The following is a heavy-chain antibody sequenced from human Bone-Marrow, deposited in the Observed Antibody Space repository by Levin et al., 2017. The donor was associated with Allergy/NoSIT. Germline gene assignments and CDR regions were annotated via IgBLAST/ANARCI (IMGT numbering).Heavy chain of an antibody. CDR2: INHSGST. Sequence: GSLRLSCAVYGGSFSGYYWSWIRQPPGKGLEWIGEINHSGSTNYNPSLKSRVTISVDTSKNQFSLKLSSVTAADTAVYYCARFSGYFDWLLYSPYCYGMDVWGQGTTVTVSS. CDR1: GGSFSGYY. V-gene: IGHV4-34*01. D-gene: IGHD3-9*01. CDR3: ARFSGYFDWLLYSPYCYGMDV. J-gene: IGHJ6*02.